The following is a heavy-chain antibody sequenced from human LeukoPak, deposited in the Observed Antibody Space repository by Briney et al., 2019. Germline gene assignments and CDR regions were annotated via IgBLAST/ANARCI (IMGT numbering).Heavy chain of an antibody. V-gene: IGHV3-7*03. J-gene: IGHJ4*02. CDR2: IQQDGSDK. D-gene: IGHD4/OR15-4a*01. Sequence: HSGGSLRLSCAASGFTFSSSWMSWVRQAPGKGLEWVANIQQDGSDKYYVDSVKGRFTISRDNAKNSLYLQMNSLRAEDTAVYYCARRAGAYSHPYDYWGQGTLVTVSS. CDR3: ARRAGAYSHPYDY. CDR1: GFTFSSSW.